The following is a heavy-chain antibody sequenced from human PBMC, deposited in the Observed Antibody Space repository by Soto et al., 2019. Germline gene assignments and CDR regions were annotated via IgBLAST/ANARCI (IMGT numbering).Heavy chain of an antibody. Sequence: QVHLQESGPGLVAPSWTLSLTCTLSGGSVRAPDWWNWVRQSPDKGLARIAEIHISGHSNYNPSLRSRVSVSIDSSKNQFYLNLNSVTAADTAIYYCARVRQGCSANNCYFDPWGQGTQVTISS. CDR1: GGSVRAPDW. J-gene: IGHJ5*01. CDR3: ARVRQGCSANNCYFDP. CDR2: IHISGHS. V-gene: IGHV4-4*02. D-gene: IGHD1-1*01.